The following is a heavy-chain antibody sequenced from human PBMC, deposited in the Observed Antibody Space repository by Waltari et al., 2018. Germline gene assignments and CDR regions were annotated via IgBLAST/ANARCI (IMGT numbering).Heavy chain of an antibody. J-gene: IGHJ4*02. CDR2: IKQDGSEK. Sequence: EVQLVESGGGLVQPGGSLRLSCSGPGFSFTTHWMSWVGQAPGKGPEWVASIKQDGSEKYYVDSMKGRFTISRDNAKNSLSLQMDSLRAEDTAVYFCARGVTTVEYWGQGTLVTVSS. CDR1: GFSFTTHW. CDR3: ARGVTTVEY. D-gene: IGHD2-21*02. V-gene: IGHV3-7*04.